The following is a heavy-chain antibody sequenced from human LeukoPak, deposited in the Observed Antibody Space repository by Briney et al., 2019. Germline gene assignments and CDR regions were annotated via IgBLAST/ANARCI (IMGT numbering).Heavy chain of an antibody. V-gene: IGHV1-8*01. CDR3: ARRRSSGWSKGNWFDP. D-gene: IGHD6-19*01. Sequence: ASVKVSCKASGYTFTSYDINWVRQAIGQGLEWMGWMNPNSGNTGYAQKFQGRVTMTRNTSISTAYMELSSLRSEDTAVYYCARRRSSGWSKGNWFDPWGQGTLVTVSS. CDR1: GYTFTSYD. J-gene: IGHJ5*02. CDR2: MNPNSGNT.